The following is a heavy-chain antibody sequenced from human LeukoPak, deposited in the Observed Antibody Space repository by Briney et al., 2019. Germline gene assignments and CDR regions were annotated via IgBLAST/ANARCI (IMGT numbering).Heavy chain of an antibody. Sequence: GGSLRLSCAASGFTFSSYAMIWVRQAPGKRLEWVSFIGGGGGSIYYADSVKDRFTISRDNSKNTLYLQMNSLRAEDTAVYYCASGGSSAYWGQGTLVTVSS. V-gene: IGHV3-23*01. D-gene: IGHD6-6*01. CDR2: IGGGGGSI. CDR1: GFTFSSYA. J-gene: IGHJ4*02. CDR3: ASGGSSAY.